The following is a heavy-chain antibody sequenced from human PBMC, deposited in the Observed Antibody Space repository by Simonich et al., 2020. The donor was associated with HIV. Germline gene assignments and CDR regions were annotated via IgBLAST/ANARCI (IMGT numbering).Heavy chain of an antibody. Sequence: QVQLVESGGGVVQPGRSLRLSCAAAGFTFSSYAMHWVRQAPGKGLEWVAVISEDGSNKYYADSVNGRFPISRDNSKNTLYLQMNILRAEDTAVYYCASGGSISSVWADDYWGQGTLVTVSS. CDR1: GFTFSSYA. CDR2: ISEDGSNK. V-gene: IGHV3-30*07. CDR3: ASGGSISSVWADDY. J-gene: IGHJ4*02. D-gene: IGHD3-16*01.